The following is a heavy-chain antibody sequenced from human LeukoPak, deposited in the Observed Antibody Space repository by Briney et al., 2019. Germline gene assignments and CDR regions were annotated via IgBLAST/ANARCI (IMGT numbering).Heavy chain of an antibody. CDR3: ARGTVVRGVIYHYYYMDV. CDR2: IIPILGIA. CDR1: GGTFSSDT. J-gene: IGHJ6*03. Sequence: SVKVSCKASGGTFSSDTISSLRQAPGQGLEWMGRIIPILGIANYAQKFQGRVTITADKSTSTAYMELSSLRSEDTAVYYCARGTVVRGVIYHYYYMDVWGKGTTVTVSS. V-gene: IGHV1-69*02. D-gene: IGHD3-10*01.